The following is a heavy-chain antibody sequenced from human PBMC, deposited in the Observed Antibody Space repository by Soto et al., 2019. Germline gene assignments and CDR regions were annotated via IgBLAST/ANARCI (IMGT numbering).Heavy chain of an antibody. V-gene: IGHV4-59*08. J-gene: IGHJ3*02. D-gene: IGHD6-13*01. CDR3: ARRYSSAFDI. CDR1: GGSISRYC. CDR2: IYYSGST. Sequence: SENLFLHCTGSGGSISRYCWSWIRHPPGKGLEWIGYIYYSGSTNYNPSLKSRVTISVDTSKNQFSLKLSSVTAADTAVYYCARRYSSAFDIWGQGTMVTVS.